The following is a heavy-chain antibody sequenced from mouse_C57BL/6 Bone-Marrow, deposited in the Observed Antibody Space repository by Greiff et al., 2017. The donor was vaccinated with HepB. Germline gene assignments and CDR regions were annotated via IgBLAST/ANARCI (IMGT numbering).Heavy chain of an antibody. CDR2: INPSTGGT. CDR3: ARGGTGYYFDY. J-gene: IGHJ2*01. Sequence: VHVKQSGPELVKPGASVKISCKASGYSFTGYYMNWVKQSPEKSLEWIGEINPSTGGTTYNQKFKAKATLTVDKSSSTAYMQLKSLTSEDSAVYYCARGGTGYYFDYWGQGTTLTVSS. CDR1: GYSFTGYY. V-gene: IGHV1-42*01. D-gene: IGHD3-3*01.